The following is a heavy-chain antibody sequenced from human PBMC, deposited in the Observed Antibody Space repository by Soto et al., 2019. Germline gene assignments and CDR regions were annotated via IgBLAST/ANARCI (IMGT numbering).Heavy chain of an antibody. V-gene: IGHV4-59*01. D-gene: IGHD3-10*01. CDR2: IYYSGST. J-gene: IGHJ4*02. Sequence: SETLSLTCTVSGGSISSYYWSWIRQPPGKGLEWIGYIYYSGSTNYNPSLKSRVTISVDTSKNQFSLKLSSVTAADTAVYYCARVEGRGYGSGSYPDYWGQGTLVTVSS. CDR3: ARVEGRGYGSGSYPDY. CDR1: GGSISSYY.